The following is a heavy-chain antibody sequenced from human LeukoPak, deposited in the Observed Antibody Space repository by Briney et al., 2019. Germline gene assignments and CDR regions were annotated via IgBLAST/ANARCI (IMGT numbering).Heavy chain of an antibody. J-gene: IGHJ5*02. CDR3: AREEIAAHVRFFDP. CDR1: GGSISSGSYY. Sequence: PSETLSLTCTVSGGSISSGSYYWSWIWQPAGKGLEWIGRIYTSGSTNYNPSLKSRVTISVDTSKNQFSLKLSSVTAADTAVYYCAREEIAAHVRFFDPWGQGTLVTVSS. V-gene: IGHV4-61*02. CDR2: IYTSGST. D-gene: IGHD6-6*01.